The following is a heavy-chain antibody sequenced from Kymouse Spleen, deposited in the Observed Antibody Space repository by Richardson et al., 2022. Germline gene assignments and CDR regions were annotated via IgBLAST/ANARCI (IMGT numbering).Heavy chain of an antibody. V-gene: IGHV3-9*01. CDR2: ISWNSGSI. J-gene: IGHJ6*02. D-gene: IGHD1-26*01. CDR3: AKASSGSYSYYYYYGMDV. CDR1: GFTFDDYA. Sequence: EVQLVESGGGLVQPGRSLRLSCAASGFTFDDYAMHWVRQAPGKGLEWVSGISWNSGSIGYADSVKGRFTISRDNAKNSLYLQMNSLRAEDTALYYCAKASSGSYSYYYYYGMDVWGQGTTVTVSS.